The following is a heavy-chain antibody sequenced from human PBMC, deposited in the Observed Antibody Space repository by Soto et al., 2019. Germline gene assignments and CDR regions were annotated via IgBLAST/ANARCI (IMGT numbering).Heavy chain of an antibody. CDR3: ARLVIAAAGNV. CDR2: INHSGST. CDR1: GGSFSGYY. V-gene: IGHV4-34*01. D-gene: IGHD6-13*01. Sequence: QVQLQQWGAGLLKPSETLSLTCAVYGGSFSGYYWSWIRQPPGKGLEWIGEINHSGSTNYNPSLKSRVTISVDTSKNQFSLKLSSVTAADTAVYYCARLVIAAAGNVWGQGTLVTVSS. J-gene: IGHJ4*02.